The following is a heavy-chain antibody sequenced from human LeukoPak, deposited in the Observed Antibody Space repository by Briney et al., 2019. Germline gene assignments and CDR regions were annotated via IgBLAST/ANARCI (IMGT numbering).Heavy chain of an antibody. J-gene: IGHJ4*02. Sequence: GSLRLSRTASGFTFGDYAMSWIRQPPGKGLEWIGEINHSGSTNYNPSLKSRVTISVDTSKNQFSLKLSSVTAADTAVYYCARGVYCSSTSCYYDYWGQGTLVTVSS. V-gene: IGHV4-34*01. D-gene: IGHD2-2*01. CDR1: GFTFGDYA. CDR2: INHSGST. CDR3: ARGVYCSSTSCYYDY.